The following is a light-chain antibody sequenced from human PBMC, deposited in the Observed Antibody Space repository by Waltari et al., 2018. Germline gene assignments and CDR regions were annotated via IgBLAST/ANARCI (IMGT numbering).Light chain of an antibody. CDR2: QDV. CDR1: GLEKKY. J-gene: IGLJ1*01. CDR3: QAWDSGVAGV. V-gene: IGLV3-1*01. Sequence: VLTQPPSVSGAAGQTASITCSGDGLEKKYVCWYQQKPGQSPVLVIYQDVRRPTAIPGRFSGSNSGNTATLTISGTQPMDEADYYCQAWDSGVAGVFGTGTRVTVL.